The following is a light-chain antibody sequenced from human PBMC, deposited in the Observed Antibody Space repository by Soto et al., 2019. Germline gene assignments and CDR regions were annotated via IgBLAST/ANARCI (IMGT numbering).Light chain of an antibody. J-gene: IGLJ2*01. CDR1: SSNIGSYT. CDR2: SDN. V-gene: IGLV1-44*01. CDR3: AAWDDSLNGL. Sequence: QSVLTQPPSASGTPGQRVTISCSGSSSNIGSYTVNWYQQLPGTAPKLLIYSDNQRPSGVPDRFSGSKSGTSASLAISGLXXXXXADXYCAAWDDSLNGLFGGGTKVTVL.